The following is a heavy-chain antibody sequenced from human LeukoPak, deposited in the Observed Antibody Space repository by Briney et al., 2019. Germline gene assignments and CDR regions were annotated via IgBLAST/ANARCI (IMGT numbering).Heavy chain of an antibody. CDR2: INPNSGGT. Sequence: GASVKVSCKTSGYTFTAYYIHWVRQAPGQGREWMGWINPNSGGTDYAQKFQGRVTMTRDTSISTAYMELSSLRSDDTALYYCARSTYDSSGYYHFDYWGQGTLVTVSS. J-gene: IGHJ4*02. D-gene: IGHD3-22*01. V-gene: IGHV1-2*02. CDR1: GYTFTAYY. CDR3: ARSTYDSSGYYHFDY.